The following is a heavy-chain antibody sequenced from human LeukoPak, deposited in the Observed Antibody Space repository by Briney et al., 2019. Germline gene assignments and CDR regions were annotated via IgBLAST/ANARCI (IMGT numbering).Heavy chain of an antibody. D-gene: IGHD2-2*01. Sequence: PSETLSRTCTVSGGSISSYYWSWIRQPPGKGLEWIGYIYYSGSTNYNPSLKSRVTISVDTSKNQFSLKLSSVTAADTAVYYCARAPYCSSTSCYLLWFDPWGQGTLVTVSS. CDR2: IYYSGST. V-gene: IGHV4-59*01. J-gene: IGHJ5*02. CDR1: GGSISSYY. CDR3: ARAPYCSSTSCYLLWFDP.